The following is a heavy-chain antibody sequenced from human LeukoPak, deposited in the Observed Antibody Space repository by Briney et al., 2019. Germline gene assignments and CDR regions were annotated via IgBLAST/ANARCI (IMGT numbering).Heavy chain of an antibody. J-gene: IGHJ4*02. CDR1: GGSISSGGYS. CDR3: ARCQYGDQESFDY. D-gene: IGHD4-17*01. CDR2: IYYSGST. V-gene: IGHV4-30-4*07. Sequence: SETLSLTCAVSGGSISSGGYSWSWIRQPPGKGLEWIGYIYYSGSTYYNPSLKSRVTISVDTSKNQFSLKLSSVTAADTAVYYCARCQYGDQESFDYWGQGTLVTVSS.